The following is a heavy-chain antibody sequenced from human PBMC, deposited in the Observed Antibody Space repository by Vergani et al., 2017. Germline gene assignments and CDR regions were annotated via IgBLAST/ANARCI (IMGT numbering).Heavy chain of an antibody. CDR1: GGSFSGYY. J-gene: IGHJ2*01. D-gene: IGHD3-22*01. V-gene: IGHV4-34*11. Sequence: QVQLQQWGAGLLKPSETLSLTCAVYGGSFSGYYWSWIRQPPGKGLEWIGYIYYSGSTNYNPSLKSRVTISVDTSKNQFSLKLSSVTAADTAVYYCARAVGGYYGWYFDLWGRGTLVTVSS. CDR3: ARAVGGYYGWYFDL. CDR2: IYYSGST.